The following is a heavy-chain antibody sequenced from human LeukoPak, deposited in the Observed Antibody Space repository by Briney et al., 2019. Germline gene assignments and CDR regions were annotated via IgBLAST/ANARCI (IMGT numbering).Heavy chain of an antibody. CDR3: ANLVGLYGGGDY. CDR2: ISYDGNNK. J-gene: IGHJ4*02. D-gene: IGHD2-8*02. CDR1: GFTFSSYA. Sequence: PGGSLRLSCAAPGFTFSSYAMHWVRQAPGKGLEWVAVISYDGNNKYYADSVKGRFTISRDNSKNTLYLQMNSLRAEDTAVYYCANLVGLYGGGDYWGQGTLVTVSS. V-gene: IGHV3-30-3*01.